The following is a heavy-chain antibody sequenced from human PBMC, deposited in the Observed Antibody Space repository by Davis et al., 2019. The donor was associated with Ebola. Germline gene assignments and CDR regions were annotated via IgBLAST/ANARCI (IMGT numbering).Heavy chain of an antibody. CDR2: INPSGGST. J-gene: IGHJ2*01. V-gene: IGHV1-46*01. D-gene: IGHD2-21*02. CDR1: GYTFTSYY. CDR3: AGVGDDVRSWYFYL. Sequence: ASVKVSCKASGYTFTSYYMHRVRQASGQGLEWMGIINPSGGSTNYAQKFQERVTITRDMSTSTAYMELSSLRSEDTAVYYCAGVGDDVRSWYFYLLGRGTLVTVSS.